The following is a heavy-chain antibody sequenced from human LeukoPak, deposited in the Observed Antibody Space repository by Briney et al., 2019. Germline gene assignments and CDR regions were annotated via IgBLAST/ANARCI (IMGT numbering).Heavy chain of an antibody. D-gene: IGHD3-3*01. CDR2: ISAYNGNT. CDR3: ARTSYYDFWSGYYFDY. Sequence: EASVKVSCKASGYTFTSYGISWVRQAPGQGLEWMGWISAYNGNTNYAQKLQGRVTMTTDTSTSTAYMELRSLRSDDTAVYYCARTSYYDFWSGYYFDYWGQGTLVTVSS. J-gene: IGHJ4*02. CDR1: GYTFTSYG. V-gene: IGHV1-18*01.